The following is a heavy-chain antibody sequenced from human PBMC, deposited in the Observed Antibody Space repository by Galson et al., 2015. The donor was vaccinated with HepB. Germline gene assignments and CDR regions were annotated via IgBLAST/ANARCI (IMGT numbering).Heavy chain of an antibody. CDR3: ARSRLPGRGYFDF. CDR1: GYTFTGYY. J-gene: IGHJ2*01. CDR2: INPNSGGT. Sequence: SVKLSCTASGYTFTGYYMHWVRQAPGQGLEWMGWINPNSGGTNYAQKFQGRVTMTRDTSISTAYMELSSLRSDDTAVYYCARSRLPGRGYFDFWGRGTLVTVSS. D-gene: IGHD3-10*01. V-gene: IGHV1-2*02.